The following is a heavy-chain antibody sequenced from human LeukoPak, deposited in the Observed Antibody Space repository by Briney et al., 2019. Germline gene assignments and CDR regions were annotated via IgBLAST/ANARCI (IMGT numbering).Heavy chain of an antibody. J-gene: IGHJ4*02. Sequence: GGSLRLSCAASGFTFSSYAMSWVRQALGKGLEWVSAISGSGSSTYYADSVKGRFTISRDNSKNTLYLQMKSLRAEDTAVYYCATHYGSGSYQETNYFDYWGQGTLVTVSS. CDR1: GFTFSSYA. CDR2: ISGSGSST. D-gene: IGHD3-10*01. CDR3: ATHYGSGSYQETNYFDY. V-gene: IGHV3-23*01.